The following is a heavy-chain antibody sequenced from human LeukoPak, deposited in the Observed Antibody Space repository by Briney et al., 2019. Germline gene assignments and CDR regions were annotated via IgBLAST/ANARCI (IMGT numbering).Heavy chain of an antibody. CDR2: IYYSGSN. J-gene: IGHJ5*02. CDR1: GGSISSSSYY. Sequence: PSETLSLTCTVSGGSISSSSYYWGWIRQPPGKGLEWIGTIYYSGSNYYNPSLKSRVIISVDTSKNQFSLTLSSVTAADTAVYYCARQYCSSTSCYDVNWFDPWGQGTLVTVSS. CDR3: ARQYCSSTSCYDVNWFDP. V-gene: IGHV4-39*01. D-gene: IGHD2-2*01.